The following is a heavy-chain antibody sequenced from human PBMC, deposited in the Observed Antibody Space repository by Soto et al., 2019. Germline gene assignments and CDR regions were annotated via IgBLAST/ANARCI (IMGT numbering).Heavy chain of an antibody. CDR3: ARESSLHQPLFYGMDV. CDR1: GLTVSSNY. V-gene: IGHV3-66*01. Sequence: EVQLVESGGGLVQPGGSLRLSCAASGLTVSSNYMSWVRQAPGKGLEWVSVMYSGGSTYYAYSVKGRFIISRDNYKNTLYLQMDSLRVEDTAVYYCARESSLHQPLFYGMDVWGQGTTVTVSS. J-gene: IGHJ6*02. D-gene: IGHD2-2*01. CDR2: MYSGGST.